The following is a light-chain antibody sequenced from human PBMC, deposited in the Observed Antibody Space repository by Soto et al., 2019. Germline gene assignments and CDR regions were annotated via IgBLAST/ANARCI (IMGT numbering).Light chain of an antibody. J-gene: IGKJ2*01. Sequence: EIVLTQSPGNLSLSPGERATLSCRASQSVGSSKLAWYQQKPGQAPRLLFYGAFIRAPGIPDRFSGSGSGTDFTLTISRLEPEEFAVYYCQQYCSSPNTFGQGTNLESK. CDR1: QSVGSSK. CDR2: GAF. V-gene: IGKV3-20*01. CDR3: QQYCSSPNT.